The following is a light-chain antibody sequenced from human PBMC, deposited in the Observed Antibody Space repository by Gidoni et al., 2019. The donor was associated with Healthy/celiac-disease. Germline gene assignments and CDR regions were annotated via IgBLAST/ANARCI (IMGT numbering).Light chain of an antibody. Sequence: EIVLTPSPGTLSLSLGERATLSCRASQSVSSSYLAWYQQKPGQAPRLLIYGASSRATGIPDRFSGRGSGTDFTLTISRLEPEDFAVYYCQQYGSSPGVTFGPGTKVDIK. V-gene: IGKV3-20*01. CDR1: QSVSSSY. J-gene: IGKJ3*01. CDR2: GAS. CDR3: QQYGSSPGVT.